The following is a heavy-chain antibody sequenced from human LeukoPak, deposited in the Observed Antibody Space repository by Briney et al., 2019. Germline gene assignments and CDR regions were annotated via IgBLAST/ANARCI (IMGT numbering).Heavy chain of an antibody. Sequence: SETLSLTCGVSGGSISTNSHYWGWIRQPPGKGLEWIGEINHSGSTNYNPSLKSRVTISVDTSKNQFSLKLSSVTAADTAVYYCADRVVVVPAASDDAFDIWGQGTMVTVSS. CDR2: INHSGST. CDR1: GGSISTNSHY. V-gene: IGHV4-39*07. D-gene: IGHD2-2*01. CDR3: ADRVVVVPAASDDAFDI. J-gene: IGHJ3*02.